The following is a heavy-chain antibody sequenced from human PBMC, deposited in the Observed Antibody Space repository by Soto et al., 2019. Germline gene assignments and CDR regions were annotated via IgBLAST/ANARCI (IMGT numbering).Heavy chain of an antibody. V-gene: IGHV3-48*03. CDR2: ISLSGTTI. J-gene: IGHJ5*02. CDR1: GFTFSDYE. CDR3: AREGGFDWFYP. Sequence: EVHLVESGGGLVQPGGSPRLSCAASGFTFSDYEMNWVRQAPGKGLEWVSYISLSGTTIHYADSVKGRFTISRDNAKNSVYLQMNSLRVEDTAIYYCAREGGFDWFYPWGQGTLVTVSS.